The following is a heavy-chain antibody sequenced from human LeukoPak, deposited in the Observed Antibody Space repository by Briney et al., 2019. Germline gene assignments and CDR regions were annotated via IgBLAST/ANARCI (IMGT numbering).Heavy chain of an antibody. J-gene: IGHJ4*02. CDR1: GGSISSSSYY. D-gene: IGHD1-26*01. CDR3: AGWDYFDY. CDR2: IYHSGST. V-gene: IGHV4-39*07. Sequence: SETLSLTCTVSGGSISSSSYYWGWIRQPPGKGLEWIGSIYHSGSTYYNPSLKSRVTISVDTSKNQYSLKLSSVTAADTAVYYCAGWDYFDYWGQGTLVTVSS.